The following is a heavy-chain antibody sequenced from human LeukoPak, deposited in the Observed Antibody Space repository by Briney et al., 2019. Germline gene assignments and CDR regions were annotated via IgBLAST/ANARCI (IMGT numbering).Heavy chain of an antibody. CDR1: GFTFDSNS. CDR2: IKQDGSEK. CDR3: VRVHTIVAAGTVDY. Sequence: PGGSLRLSCAASGFTFDSNSMSWVRQAPGKGLEWVANIKQDGSEKYYVDSVKGRFTISRDNAKNSLYLQVNSLRAEDTAVYYCVRVHTIVAAGTVDYWGQGTLVTVSS. V-gene: IGHV3-7*03. D-gene: IGHD6-13*01. J-gene: IGHJ4*02.